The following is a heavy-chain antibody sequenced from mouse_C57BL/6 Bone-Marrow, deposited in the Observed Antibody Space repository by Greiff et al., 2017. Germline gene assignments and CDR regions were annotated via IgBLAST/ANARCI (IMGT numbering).Heavy chain of an antibody. V-gene: IGHV1-26*01. D-gene: IGHD2-4*01. CDR1: GYTFTDYY. CDR2: INPNNGGT. CDR3: ARTYYDYGDAMDY. Sequence: EVQLQQSGPELVKPGASVKISCKASGYTFTDYYMNWVKQSHGKSLEWIGDINPNNGGTSYNQKFKGKATLTVDKSSSTAYMELRSLTSEDSAVYYCARTYYDYGDAMDYWGQGTSVTVSS. J-gene: IGHJ4*01.